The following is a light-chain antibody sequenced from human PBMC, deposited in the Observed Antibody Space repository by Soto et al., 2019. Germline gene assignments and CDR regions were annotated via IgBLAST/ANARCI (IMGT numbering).Light chain of an antibody. CDR3: LQDYGYPRT. CDR1: QDIRDE. Sequence: AIQMTQSPFSLSASVGDRVTITCRASQDIRDEVGWYRQKPGKAPKLLISAASNLQSGVPSRFSGSGSATDFTLTISSLQPEDFATYYCLQDYGYPRTFGQGTKVESK. J-gene: IGKJ1*01. CDR2: AAS. V-gene: IGKV1-6*01.